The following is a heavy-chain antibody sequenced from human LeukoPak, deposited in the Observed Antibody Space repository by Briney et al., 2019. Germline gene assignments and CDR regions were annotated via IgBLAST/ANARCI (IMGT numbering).Heavy chain of an antibody. V-gene: IGHV1-18*01. Sequence: ASVKVSCKASGGTFSSYAISWVRQAPGQGLEWMGWISAYNGNTNYAQKLQGRVTMTTDTSTSTAYMELRSLRSDDTAVYYCARDLGYSSSSSYFDYWGQGTLVTVSS. CDR3: ARDLGYSSSSSYFDY. CDR1: GGTFSSYA. CDR2: ISAYNGNT. J-gene: IGHJ4*02. D-gene: IGHD6-6*01.